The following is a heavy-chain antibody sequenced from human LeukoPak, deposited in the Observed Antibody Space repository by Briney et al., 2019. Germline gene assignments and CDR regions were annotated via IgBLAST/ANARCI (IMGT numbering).Heavy chain of an antibody. CDR2: MNPNSGNT. Sequence: ASVKVSCKASGYTFTSYDINWVRQATGQGLEWMGWMNPNSGNTGYAQKFQGRVTMTRDTSTSTVYMELSSLRSEDTAVYYCARGQYYYDSSGYHDAFDIWGQGTMVTVSS. V-gene: IGHV1-8*01. J-gene: IGHJ3*02. CDR3: ARGQYYYDSSGYHDAFDI. CDR1: GYTFTSYD. D-gene: IGHD3-22*01.